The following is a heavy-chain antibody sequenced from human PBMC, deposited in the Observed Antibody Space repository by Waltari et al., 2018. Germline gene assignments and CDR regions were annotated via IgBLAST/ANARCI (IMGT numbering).Heavy chain of an antibody. J-gene: IGHJ6*02. CDR2: IIPICGTA. Sequence: QVQLVQSGAEVKKPGSSVKVSCKASGGTFSSYAISWVRQAPGQGLEWMGGIIPICGTANDAQKFQGRVTITTDESTSTAYMELSSRRSEDTAVYYCARVRATVTTRVYYYYGMDVWGQGTTVTVSS. CDR3: ARVRATVTTRVYYYYGMDV. V-gene: IGHV1-69*05. D-gene: IGHD4-17*01. CDR1: GGTFSSYA.